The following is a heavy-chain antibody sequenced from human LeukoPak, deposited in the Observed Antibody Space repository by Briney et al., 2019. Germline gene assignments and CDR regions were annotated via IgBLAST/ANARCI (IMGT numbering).Heavy chain of an antibody. Sequence: GSLRLSCATSGFTFSSYAMSWVRQPPGKGLEWIGEINHSGSTNYNPSLKSRVTISVDTSKNQFSLKLSSVTAADTAVYYCARAGPGRGYSYDYFDLWGRGTLVTVSS. CDR1: GFTFSSYA. J-gene: IGHJ2*01. D-gene: IGHD5-18*01. CDR2: INHSGST. CDR3: ARAGPGRGYSYDYFDL. V-gene: IGHV4-34*01.